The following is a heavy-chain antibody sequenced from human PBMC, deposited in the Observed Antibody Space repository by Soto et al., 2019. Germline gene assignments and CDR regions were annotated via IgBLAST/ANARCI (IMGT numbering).Heavy chain of an antibody. CDR3: VRGRKVYYYDSSGYFGH. D-gene: IGHD3-22*01. Sequence: EVQLVESGGGLVQPGGSLRLSCAASGFTFSSYWMSWVRQAPGKGLEWVANIKQDGSEKYYVDSVKGRFTISRDNAKNSLYLQMNSLRAEDTAVYYCVRGRKVYYYDSSGYFGHWGQGTLVTVSS. V-gene: IGHV3-7*03. CDR1: GFTFSSYW. CDR2: IKQDGSEK. J-gene: IGHJ4*02.